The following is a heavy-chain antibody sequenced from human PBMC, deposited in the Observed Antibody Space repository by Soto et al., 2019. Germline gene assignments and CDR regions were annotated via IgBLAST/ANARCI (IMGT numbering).Heavy chain of an antibody. CDR1: GFTFDDYA. V-gene: IGHV3-9*01. CDR3: AKGSYSSILYVFLDY. Sequence: EVPLVESGGGLVQPGRSLRLSCAASGFTFDDYAMHWVRQAPGKGLEWVSGISWNSGSIAYADSVKGRFTISRDNANNSLYLQMNSLRAEDTALYYCAKGSYSSILYVFLDYWGQGTLVTVSS. J-gene: IGHJ4*02. D-gene: IGHD6-13*01. CDR2: ISWNSGSI.